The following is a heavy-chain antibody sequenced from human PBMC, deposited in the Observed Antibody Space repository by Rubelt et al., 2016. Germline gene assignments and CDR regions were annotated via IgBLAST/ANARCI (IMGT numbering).Heavy chain of an antibody. CDR1: GYTFTSYA. D-gene: IGHD6-19*01. CDR3: ARDRTWLVPGLDAFDI. J-gene: IGHJ3*02. CDR2: VNAGHGNK. Sequence: QVQLVQSGAEVKKPGASVKVSCKASGYTFTSYAMHWVRQAPGQRLEWMGWVNAGHGNKKYSQKFRGRVTITRDTSASTAYMELSSLRSEDTAVYYCARDRTWLVPGLDAFDIWGQGTMVTVSS. V-gene: IGHV1-3*01.